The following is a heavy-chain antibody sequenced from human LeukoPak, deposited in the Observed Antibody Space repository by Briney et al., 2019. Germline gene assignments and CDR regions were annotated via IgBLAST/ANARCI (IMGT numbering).Heavy chain of an antibody. CDR2: ISSSSYI. D-gene: IGHD3-10*01. V-gene: IGHV3-21*01. Sequence: GGSLRLSCAASGFTFSSYSMNWVRQAPGKGLEWVSSISSSSYIYYADSVKGRFTISRDNAKNTLYVQMNGLRAEDTAVYYCARGDFSRGAPDYWGQGTLVTVCS. CDR3: ARGDFSRGAPDY. J-gene: IGHJ4*02. CDR1: GFTFSSYS.